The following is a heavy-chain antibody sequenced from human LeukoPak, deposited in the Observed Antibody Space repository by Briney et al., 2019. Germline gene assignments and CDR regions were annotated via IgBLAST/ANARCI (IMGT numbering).Heavy chain of an antibody. J-gene: IGHJ5*02. V-gene: IGHV4-39*01. Sequence: SETLSLTCTVSGGSISSSSYYWGWIRQPPGKGLEWIGSIYYSGSTYYNPSLKSRVTISVDTSKNQFPLKLSSVTAADTAVYYCARAYYDFWSGYYTHWFDPWGQGTLVTVSS. D-gene: IGHD3-3*01. CDR2: IYYSGST. CDR1: GGSISSSSYY. CDR3: ARAYYDFWSGYYTHWFDP.